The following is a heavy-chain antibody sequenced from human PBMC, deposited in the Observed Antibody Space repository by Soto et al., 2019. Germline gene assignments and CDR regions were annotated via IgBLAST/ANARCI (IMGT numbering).Heavy chain of an antibody. CDR2: ISAYNGNT. D-gene: IGHD3-9*01. CDR3: ARDLTGTPVY. J-gene: IGHJ4*02. V-gene: IGHV1-18*01. CDR1: GYNFTSYG. Sequence: QVQLVQSGAEVKKPGASVKVSCKASGYNFTSYGISWVRQDPGQGLECMGWISAYNGNTKYAQKLKGRVTMTTDTSTSTAYMELRSRISDDTAVYYCARDLTGTPVYGGQGTRVTVSS.